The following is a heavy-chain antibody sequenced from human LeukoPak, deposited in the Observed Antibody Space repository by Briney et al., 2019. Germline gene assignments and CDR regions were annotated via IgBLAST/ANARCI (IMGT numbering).Heavy chain of an antibody. CDR3: ARHRRKSIIGTVSSRGFDS. V-gene: IGHV5-51*01. CDR1: GYSFTTYW. D-gene: IGHD3-10*01. J-gene: IGHJ4*02. CDR2: IYPADSDT. Sequence: GESLKISCQGSGYSFTTYWIGWVRQMPGIGLEWMGIIYPADSDTTYSPSFQGQVTISADKSISTAYLQWSSLKASDTAMYYCARHRRKSIIGTVSSRGFDSWGQGTLVTVSS.